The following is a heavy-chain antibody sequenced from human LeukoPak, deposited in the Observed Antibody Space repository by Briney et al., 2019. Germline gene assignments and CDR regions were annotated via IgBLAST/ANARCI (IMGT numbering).Heavy chain of an antibody. V-gene: IGHV1-18*01. D-gene: IGHD2-8*01. J-gene: IGHJ5*02. Sequence: ASVKVSCKASGYTFTSYGISWVRQAPGQGLEWMGWISAYNGNTNYAQKLQGRVTMTTDTSTSTAHMELRSLRSDDTAVYYCARVMVMYNWFDPWGQGTLVTVSS. CDR1: GYTFTSYG. CDR3: ARVMVMYNWFDP. CDR2: ISAYNGNT.